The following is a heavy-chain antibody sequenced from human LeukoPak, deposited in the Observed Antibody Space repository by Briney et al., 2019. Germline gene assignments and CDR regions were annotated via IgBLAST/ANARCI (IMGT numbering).Heavy chain of an antibody. CDR1: GFTFSSYS. V-gene: IGHV3-21*01. J-gene: IGHJ3*02. CDR2: ISSSSSYI. CDR3: ARGLAATRSHDAFDI. D-gene: IGHD2-15*01. Sequence: GGSLRLSCAASGFTFSSYSMNWVRQAPGKGLEWVSSISSSSSYIYYADSVKGRFTISRDNAKNSLYLQMNSLRAEDTAVYYCARGLAATRSHDAFDIWGQGTMVTVSS.